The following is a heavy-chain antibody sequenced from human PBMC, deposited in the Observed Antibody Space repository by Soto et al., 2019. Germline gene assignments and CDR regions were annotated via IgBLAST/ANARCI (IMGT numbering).Heavy chain of an antibody. V-gene: IGHV4-39*01. D-gene: IGHD2-15*01. CDR3: ARQGSRAFDI. CDR1: GGSISSSSYY. J-gene: IGHJ3*02. Sequence: SETLSLTCTVSGGSISSSSYYWGWIRQPPGKGLEWIGSIYYSGSTYYNPSLKSRVTISVDTSKNQFSLKLRSVTAADTAVYYCARQGSRAFDIWGQGTMVTVSS. CDR2: IYYSGST.